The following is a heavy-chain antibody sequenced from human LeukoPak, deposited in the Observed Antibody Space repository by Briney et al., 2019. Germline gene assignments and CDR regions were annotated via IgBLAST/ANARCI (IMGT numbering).Heavy chain of an antibody. CDR3: TRETSSRYFDY. V-gene: IGHV1-8*01. J-gene: IGHJ4*02. CDR2: MNPNSGNT. CDR1: GYTFTSHD. Sequence: ASVKVSCKASGYTFTSHDINWVRQASGQGLEWMGWMNPNSGNTGYAQNFQGRITITRNTSISTAYMELSSLRSEDTAVYYCTRETSSRYFDYWGQGTLVTVSS.